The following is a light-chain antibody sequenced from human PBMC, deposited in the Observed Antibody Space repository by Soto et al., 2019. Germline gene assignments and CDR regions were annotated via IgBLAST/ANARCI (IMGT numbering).Light chain of an antibody. V-gene: IGKV1-39*01. CDR1: QRINIY. CDR3: QQSFSTPT. CDR2: SAS. Sequence: DIQMTQSPSSLSTSVGDRVTITCRASQRINIYLNWYRQKPGKAPELLIYSASNLQSGVPSRFSGSGSGIDFTLTISSLQPEDFATYYCQQSFSTPTFGQGTRLDIK. J-gene: IGKJ5*01.